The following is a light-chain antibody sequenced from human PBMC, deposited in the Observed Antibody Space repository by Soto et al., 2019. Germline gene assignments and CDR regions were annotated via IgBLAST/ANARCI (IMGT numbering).Light chain of an antibody. CDR3: CSYAGSSTYV. Sequence: QSVLTQPASVSGAPEQSITISFTGTSSDVGSYNLVSWYQQHPGKAPKLMIYEGSKRPSGVSNRFSGSKSGNTASLTISGLQAEDEADYYCCSYAGSSTYVFGTGTKLTVL. V-gene: IGLV2-23*01. CDR1: SSDVGSYNL. J-gene: IGLJ1*01. CDR2: EGS.